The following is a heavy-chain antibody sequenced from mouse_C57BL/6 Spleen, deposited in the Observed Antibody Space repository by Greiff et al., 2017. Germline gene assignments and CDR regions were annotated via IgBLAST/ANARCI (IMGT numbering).Heavy chain of an antibody. Sequence: VQLKQSGPELVKPGASVKIPCKASGYTFTDYNMDWVKQSHGKSLEWIGDINPNNGGTIYNQKFKGKATLTVDKSSSTAYMELRSLTSEDTAVYYCARIGYSNYVGFAYWGQGTLVTVSA. V-gene: IGHV1-18*01. D-gene: IGHD2-5*01. CDR2: INPNNGGT. CDR1: GYTFTDYN. CDR3: ARIGYSNYVGFAY. J-gene: IGHJ3*01.